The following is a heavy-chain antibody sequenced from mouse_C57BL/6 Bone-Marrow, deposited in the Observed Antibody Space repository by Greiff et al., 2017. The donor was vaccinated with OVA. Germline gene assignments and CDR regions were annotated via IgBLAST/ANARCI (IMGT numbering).Heavy chain of an antibody. CDR2: IDPSDSYT. CDR1: GYTFTSYW. CDR3: ARRKNWEDAMDY. D-gene: IGHD4-1*01. J-gene: IGHJ4*01. Sequence: VQLQQPGAELVRPGTSVMLSCKASGYTFTSYWMHWVKQRPGQGLEWIGVIDPSDSYTNYNQKFKGKATLTVDTSSSTAYMQLSSLTSEDSAVYYCARRKNWEDAMDYWGQGTSVTVSS. V-gene: IGHV1-59*01.